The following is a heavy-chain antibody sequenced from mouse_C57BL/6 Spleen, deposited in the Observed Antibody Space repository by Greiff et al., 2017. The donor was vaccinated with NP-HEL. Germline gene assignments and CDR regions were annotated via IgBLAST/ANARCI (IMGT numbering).Heavy chain of an antibody. V-gene: IGHV5-12*01. CDR3: ARRSYSNYGGFAY. CDR1: GFTFSDYY. J-gene: IGHJ3*01. CDR2: ISNGGGST. D-gene: IGHD2-5*01. Sequence: EVKLVESGGGLVQPGGSLKLSCAASGFTFSDYYMYWVRQTPEKRLEWVAYISNGGGSTYYPDTVKGRFTISRDNAKNTLYLQMSRLKSEDTAMYYCARRSYSNYGGFAYWGQGTLVTVSA.